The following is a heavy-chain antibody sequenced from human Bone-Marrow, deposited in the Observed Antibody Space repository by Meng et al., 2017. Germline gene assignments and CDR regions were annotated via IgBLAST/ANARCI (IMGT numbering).Heavy chain of an antibody. CDR3: ARSSSGWYRITIFDY. J-gene: IGHJ4*02. V-gene: IGHV4-34*01. Sequence: SETLSLTCAVYGESFSGYYWSWIRQPPGKGLEWIGEINHSGSTNYNPSLKSRVTISVDTSKNQFSLKLSSVTAADTAVYYCARSSSGWYRITIFDYWGQGTLVTVSS. CDR1: GESFSGYY. CDR2: INHSGST. D-gene: IGHD6-19*01.